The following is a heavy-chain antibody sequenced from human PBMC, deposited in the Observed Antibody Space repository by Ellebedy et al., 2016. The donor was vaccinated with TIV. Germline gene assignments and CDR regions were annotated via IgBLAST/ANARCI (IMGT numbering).Heavy chain of an antibody. CDR2: IHYIGST. J-gene: IGHJ4*02. V-gene: IGHV4-59*01. Sequence: MPSETLSLTCPVSGASISTYYWTCIRQPPGKGLEWVGSIHYIGSTTYNPSLKGRATISVDTSKNQFSLKLSFVSAADTAVYYCAKEENSGSYNYWGQGTLVTVSS. CDR3: AKEENSGSYNY. D-gene: IGHD1-26*01. CDR1: GASISTYY.